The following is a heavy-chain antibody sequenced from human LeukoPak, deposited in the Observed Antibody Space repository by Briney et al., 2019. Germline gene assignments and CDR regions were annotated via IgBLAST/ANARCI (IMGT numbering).Heavy chain of an antibody. D-gene: IGHD4-17*01. CDR3: ARQGYADFSPRPFDY. Sequence: SETLSLTCTVSGGSIGSYYWSWIRQPPGKGLEWIGYIYYSGTTNYNPSLKSRVTISVDTSKNQFSLKLRSVTAADTAVFYCARQGYADFSPRPFDYWGQGTLVTVSS. V-gene: IGHV4-59*08. J-gene: IGHJ4*02. CDR2: IYYSGTT. CDR1: GGSIGSYY.